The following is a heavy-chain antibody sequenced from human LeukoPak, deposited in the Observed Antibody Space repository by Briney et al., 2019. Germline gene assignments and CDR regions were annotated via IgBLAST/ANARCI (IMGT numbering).Heavy chain of an antibody. CDR3: ARGWQQLAPFDY. J-gene: IGHJ4*02. CDR1: GWSFTCYY. CDR2: INHSGST. V-gene: IGHV4-34*01. D-gene: IGHD6-13*01. Sequence: SAALSLTCTVYGWSFTCYYWSWIRQAPRKGPEWIGEINHSGSTNYNPSLKSRVTISVDTSKNQFSLKLSSVTAADTAVYYCARGWQQLAPFDYWGQGTLVTVSS.